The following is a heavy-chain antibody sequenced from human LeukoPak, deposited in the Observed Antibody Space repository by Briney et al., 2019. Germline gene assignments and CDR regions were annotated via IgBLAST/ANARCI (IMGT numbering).Heavy chain of an antibody. CDR3: ARDLRSGADY. J-gene: IGHJ4*02. D-gene: IGHD7-27*01. CDR1: SYSISSGYF. V-gene: IGHV4-38-2*02. Sequence: PSETLCLTCGVSSYSISSGYFWGWIRQPPGKGLEWIESIYHSGTTYYNPSLKSRVTISVDTSKNQFSLKLTSVTAADTAVYYCARDLRSGADYWGQGTLVTVSS. CDR2: IYHSGTT.